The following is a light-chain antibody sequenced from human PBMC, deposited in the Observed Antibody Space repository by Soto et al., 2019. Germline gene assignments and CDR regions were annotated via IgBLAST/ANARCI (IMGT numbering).Light chain of an antibody. CDR2: DAS. CDR1: QSINSH. Sequence: EIVLTQSPTTLSLSPGERATLSCMASQSINSHLAWYQQKPGQAPRLLMYDASNRATDIPARLSGSGSGTDFTLTISSLDPEDFAVYYCQQRSNWPLTFGGGTKVEIK. CDR3: QQRSNWPLT. V-gene: IGKV3-11*01. J-gene: IGKJ4*01.